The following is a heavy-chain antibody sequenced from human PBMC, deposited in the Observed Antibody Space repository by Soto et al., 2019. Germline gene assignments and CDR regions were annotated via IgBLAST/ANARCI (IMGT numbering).Heavy chain of an antibody. J-gene: IGHJ4*02. CDR1: GGSISSYY. CDR3: ARVLGDYYGSGGPSPFFDY. Sequence: SETLSLTCTVSGGSISSYYWSWIRQPPGKGLEWIGYIYYSGSTNYNPSLKSRVTISVDTSKNQFSLKLSSVTAADTAVYYCARVLGDYYGSGGPSPFFDYWGQGTRVTVSS. V-gene: IGHV4-59*01. CDR2: IYYSGST. D-gene: IGHD3-10*01.